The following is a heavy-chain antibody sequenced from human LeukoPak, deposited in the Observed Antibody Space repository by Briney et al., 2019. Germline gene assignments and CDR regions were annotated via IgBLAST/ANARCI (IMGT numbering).Heavy chain of an antibody. D-gene: IGHD1-1*01. J-gene: IGHJ5*02. Sequence: SETLSLTCTVSGGSISSFYWSWIRQPPGKGLEWIGYIYYSGSTNYNPSLKSRVTISVDTSKDQFSLKLSSVTAADTAVYYCARHGTSGTNLNWFDPWGQGTLVTVSS. CDR2: IYYSGST. V-gene: IGHV4-59*01. CDR3: ARHGTSGTNLNWFDP. CDR1: GGSISSFY.